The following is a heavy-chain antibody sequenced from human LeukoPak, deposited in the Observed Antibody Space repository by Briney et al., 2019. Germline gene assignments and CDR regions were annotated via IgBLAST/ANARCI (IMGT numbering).Heavy chain of an antibody. CDR1: GYTSTDSF. V-gene: IGHV1-2*06. Sequence: GASVKVSCEASGYTSTDSFIHWVRQAPGQGPEWMGRMNGNSGVTMYAQTLQDRVTMTRDTSISTAYMELSRLTSDDTAVYYCARDLSSTSNWEFDYWGQGTLVTVSS. D-gene: IGHD7-27*01. J-gene: IGHJ4*02. CDR3: ARDLSSTSNWEFDY. CDR2: MNGNSGVT.